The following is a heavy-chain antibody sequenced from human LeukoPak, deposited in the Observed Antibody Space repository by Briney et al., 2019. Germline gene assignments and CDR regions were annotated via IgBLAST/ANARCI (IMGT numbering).Heavy chain of an antibody. J-gene: IGHJ4*02. Sequence: ASVKVSCKASGYTFTGYYMHWVRQAPGQGLEWMGWINPNSGGTNYAQKFQGWVTMTRDTSISTAYMEPSRLRSDDTAVYYCARESSSSWYYFDYWGQGTLVTVSS. D-gene: IGHD6-13*01. CDR1: GYTFTGYY. V-gene: IGHV1-2*04. CDR3: ARESSSSWYYFDY. CDR2: INPNSGGT.